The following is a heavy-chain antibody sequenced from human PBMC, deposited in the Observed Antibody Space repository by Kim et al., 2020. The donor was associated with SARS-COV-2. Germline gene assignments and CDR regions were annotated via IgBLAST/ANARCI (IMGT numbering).Heavy chain of an antibody. Sequence: SETLSLTCAVYGGSFSGYYWSWIRQPPGKGLEWIGEINHSGSTNYNPSLKSRVTISVDTSKNQFSLKLSSVTAADTAVYYCASVDCSSTSCYKFWFDPWGQGTLVTVSS. CDR3: ASVDCSSTSCYKFWFDP. V-gene: IGHV4-34*01. J-gene: IGHJ5*02. D-gene: IGHD2-2*02. CDR1: GGSFSGYY. CDR2: INHSGST.